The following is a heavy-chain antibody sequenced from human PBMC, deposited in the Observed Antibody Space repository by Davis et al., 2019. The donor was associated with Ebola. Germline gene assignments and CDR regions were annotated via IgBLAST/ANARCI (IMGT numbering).Heavy chain of an antibody. CDR2: ISAYNGNT. V-gene: IGHV1-18*01. Sequence: ASVTVSCKASGYTFTRYGISWVRQAPGQGLEWMGWISAYNGNTNYAQKLQGRVTMTTDTSTSTAYMELRSLRSDDTAVYYCARGFYPFTVTGAFDIWGQGTMVTVSS. D-gene: IGHD4-17*01. J-gene: IGHJ3*02. CDR3: ARGFYPFTVTGAFDI. CDR1: GYTFTRYG.